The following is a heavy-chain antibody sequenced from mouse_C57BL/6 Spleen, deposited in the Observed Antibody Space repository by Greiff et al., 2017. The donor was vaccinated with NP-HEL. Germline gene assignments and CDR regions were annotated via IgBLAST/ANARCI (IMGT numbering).Heavy chain of an antibody. CDR1: GYTFTSYG. J-gene: IGHJ4*01. CDR2: IYPRSGNT. D-gene: IGHD3-2*02. CDR3: ARRGQLRHYAMDY. Sequence: VKLMESGAELARPGASVKLSCKASGYTFTSYGISWVKQRTGQGLEWIGEIYPRSGNTYYNEKFKGKATLTADKSSSTAYMELRSLTSEDSAVYFCARRGQLRHYAMDYWGQGTSVTVSS. V-gene: IGHV1-81*01.